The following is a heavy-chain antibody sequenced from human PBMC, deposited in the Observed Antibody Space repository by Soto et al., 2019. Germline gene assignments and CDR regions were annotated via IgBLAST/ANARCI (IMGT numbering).Heavy chain of an antibody. V-gene: IGHV1-69*02. CDR3: ARGTGRGGMDV. J-gene: IGHJ6*02. Sequence: QVQLVQSGAEVKKPGSSVKVSCKASGGTFSSYTISWVRQAPGQGLEWMGRIIPILGIANYAQKFQGRVTITADKSTRTAYMELSSRRSGDTAVYYWARGTGRGGMDVWGQGTTVTGSS. CDR2: IIPILGIA. CDR1: GGTFSSYT. D-gene: IGHD3-9*01.